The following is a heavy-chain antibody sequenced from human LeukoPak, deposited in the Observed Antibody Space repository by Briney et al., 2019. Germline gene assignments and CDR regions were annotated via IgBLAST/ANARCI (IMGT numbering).Heavy chain of an antibody. CDR3: ARSRRPRGAFDI. CDR1: GFTFSSYS. V-gene: IGHV3-21*01. D-gene: IGHD1-1*01. J-gene: IGHJ3*02. Sequence: GGSLRLSCAASGFTFSSYSMNWVRQAPGKGLEWVSSISSSSYIYYADSVKGRFTISRDNAKNSLYLQMNSLRAEDTAVYYCARSRRPRGAFDIWGQGTMVTVSS. CDR2: ISSSSYI.